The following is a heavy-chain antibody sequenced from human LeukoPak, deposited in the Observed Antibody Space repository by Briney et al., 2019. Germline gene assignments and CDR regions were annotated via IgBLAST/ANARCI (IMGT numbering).Heavy chain of an antibody. CDR3: ARVAKERVGGVYYFDY. CDR2: IGTAGDT. V-gene: IGHV3-13*01. CDR1: GFTFSDYD. D-gene: IGHD1-1*01. Sequence: GSLRLSCAASGFTFSDYDMHWVRQATGKGLEWVSAIGTAGDTYYTGSVKGRFTISRENAKNCLYLQMNSLRAGDTAVYYCARVAKERVGGVYYFDYWGQGTLVTVSS. J-gene: IGHJ4*02.